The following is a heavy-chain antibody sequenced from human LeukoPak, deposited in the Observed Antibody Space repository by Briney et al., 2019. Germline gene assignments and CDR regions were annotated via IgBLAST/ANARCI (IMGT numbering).Heavy chain of an antibody. J-gene: IGHJ4*02. CDR1: GFTFSSYA. D-gene: IGHD3-3*01. CDR3: AKSYYDFWSGYDYFDY. Sequence: GGSLRLSCAASGFTFSSYALTWVRQAPGKGLEWVSAISGSGGSTYYADSVKGRFTISRDNSKNTLYLQMNSLRAEDTAVYYCAKSYYDFWSGYDYFDYWGQGTLVTVSS. V-gene: IGHV3-23*01. CDR2: ISGSGGST.